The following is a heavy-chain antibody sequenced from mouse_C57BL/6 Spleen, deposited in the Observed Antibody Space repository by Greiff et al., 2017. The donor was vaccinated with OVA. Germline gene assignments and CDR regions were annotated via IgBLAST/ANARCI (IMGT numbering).Heavy chain of an antibody. J-gene: IGHJ4*01. CDR2: IHPNSGST. CDR3: AGSHYYGSSYDAMDY. D-gene: IGHD1-1*01. CDR1: GYTFTSYW. V-gene: IGHV1-64*01. Sequence: QVQLQQPGAELVKPGASVKLSCKASGYTFTSYWMHWVKQRPGQGLEWIGMIHPNSGSTNYNEKFKSKATLTVDKSSSTAYMQLSSLTSEDSAVYYCAGSHYYGSSYDAMDYWGQGTSVTVSS.